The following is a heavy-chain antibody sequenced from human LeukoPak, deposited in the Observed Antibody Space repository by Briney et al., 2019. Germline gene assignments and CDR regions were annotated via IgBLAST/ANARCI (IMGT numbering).Heavy chain of an antibody. CDR3: ARDLGSSYD. CDR2: IYYSGST. D-gene: IGHD6-13*01. V-gene: IGHV4-39*02. Sequence: SETLSLTCTVSGGSISSSSYYWGWIRQPPGKGLEWIGSIYYSGSTYYNPSLKSRVTISVDTSKNQFSLKLSSVTAADTAVYYCARDLGSSYDWGQGTLVTVSS. CDR1: GGSISSSSYY. J-gene: IGHJ4*02.